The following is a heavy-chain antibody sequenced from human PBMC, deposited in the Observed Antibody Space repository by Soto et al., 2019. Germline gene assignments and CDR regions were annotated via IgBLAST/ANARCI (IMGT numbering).Heavy chain of an antibody. J-gene: IGHJ6*02. CDR3: ARRGAGHYGYYYGMDV. D-gene: IGHD3-10*01. CDR1: GYTFTSYG. V-gene: IGHV1-18*01. Sequence: GSVKVSCKASGYTFTSYGISWVRQAPGQGLEWMGWISAYNGNTKYAQKLQGRVTMTTDTSTSTAYMELRSLRSDDTAVYYCARRGAGHYGYYYGMDVWGQGTTVTVSS. CDR2: ISAYNGNT.